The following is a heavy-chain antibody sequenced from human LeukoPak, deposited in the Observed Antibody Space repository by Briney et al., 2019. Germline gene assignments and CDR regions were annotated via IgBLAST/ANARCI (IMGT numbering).Heavy chain of an antibody. CDR2: ISSNGDST. J-gene: IGHJ3*02. Sequence: GGSLRLSCSASGFTFSTCAMHWVRQAPGKGLEYVSAISSNGDSTYYADSVKGRFTISRDNAKNSLYLQINNVKAEDTAVYYCARTSVNSLWDDAFDIWGQGTMVTVSS. V-gene: IGHV3-64*04. CDR1: GFTFSTCA. CDR3: ARTSVNSLWDDAFDI. D-gene: IGHD4-17*01.